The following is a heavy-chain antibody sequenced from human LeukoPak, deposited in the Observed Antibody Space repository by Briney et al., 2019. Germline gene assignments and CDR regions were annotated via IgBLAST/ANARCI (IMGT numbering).Heavy chain of an antibody. CDR1: GFTFNTHA. CDR3: AKDRPNFYETSGSYYKMKGDF. V-gene: IGHV3-23*01. Sequence: GESLRLSCAASGFTFNTHAMSWVRQAPGKGLEWVASITSSGRTPFYTDSVRGRFIISRDNSKNTLYLQMNSLRGDDSAVYYCAKDRPNFYETSGSYYKMKGDFWGQGSLVTVSS. J-gene: IGHJ4*02. CDR2: ITSSGRTP. D-gene: IGHD3-10*01.